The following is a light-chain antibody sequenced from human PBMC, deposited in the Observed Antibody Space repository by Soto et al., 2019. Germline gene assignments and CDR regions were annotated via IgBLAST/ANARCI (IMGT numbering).Light chain of an antibody. CDR3: QQDARTPYA. V-gene: IGKV3-20*01. Sequence: IVVTQSPCTLSLSQGQTATLSCTASQSLSSSNCAWYQQIPGQAPGLLIDGASRRATGIPGRVSGSGSGTDFTLTISRLQPEDFAAYYCQQDARTPYALGQGTKVDIK. CDR2: GAS. J-gene: IGKJ2*01. CDR1: QSLSSSN.